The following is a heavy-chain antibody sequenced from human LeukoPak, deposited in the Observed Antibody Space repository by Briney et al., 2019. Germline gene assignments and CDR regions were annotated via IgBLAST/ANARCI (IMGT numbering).Heavy chain of an antibody. D-gene: IGHD3-10*01. CDR1: GGSFSGYY. J-gene: IGHJ4*02. CDR3: VRQGNYGSGSY. Sequence: SETLSLTCAVYGGSFSGYYWSWIRQPPGKGLEWIGEINHSGSTNYNPSLKSRVTISVDTSKNQFSLKLSSVTAADTAVYYCVRQGNYGSGSYWGQGTLVTVSS. V-gene: IGHV4-34*01. CDR2: INHSGST.